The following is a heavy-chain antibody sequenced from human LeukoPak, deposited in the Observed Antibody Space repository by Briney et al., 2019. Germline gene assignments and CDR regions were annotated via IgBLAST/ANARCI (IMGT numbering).Heavy chain of an antibody. CDR1: GGSISSYY. J-gene: IGHJ3*02. CDR3: ARGHKAFDI. CDR2: IYYSGYN. V-gene: IGHV4-59*01. Sequence: SETLSLTCTVSGGSISSYYWRWIRQPPGKGLEYIAYIYYSGYNNYYPSLKIRITISVYTSKNQFSLQRSSVTSAETAIYYGARGHKAFDIWGEGTMVTVSS.